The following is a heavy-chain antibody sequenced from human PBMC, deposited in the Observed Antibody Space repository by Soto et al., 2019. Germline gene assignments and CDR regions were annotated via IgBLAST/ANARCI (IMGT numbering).Heavy chain of an antibody. Sequence: PGGSLRLSCAASGFTFSSYGIHWVRQAPGKGLEWVAVISYDGSNKYYADSVKGRFTISRDNSKNTLYLQMNSLRAEDTAVYYCAKDVDISGWYYYFDIWGRGALVTVSS. D-gene: IGHD6-19*01. CDR2: ISYDGSNK. J-gene: IGHJ2*01. V-gene: IGHV3-30*18. CDR3: AKDVDISGWYYYFDI. CDR1: GFTFSSYG.